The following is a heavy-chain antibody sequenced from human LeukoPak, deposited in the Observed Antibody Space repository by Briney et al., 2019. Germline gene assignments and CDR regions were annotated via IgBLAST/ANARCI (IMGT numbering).Heavy chain of an antibody. CDR1: GYTFTSYA. Sequence: ASVKVSCKASGYTFTSYAMHWGRQAPGQRLEWMGWINAGNGNTKYSQKFQGRVTITRDTSASTAYMELSSLRSEDTAVYYCARVGIVVVPAAMLDYWGQGTLVTVSS. CDR3: ARVGIVVVPAAMLDY. D-gene: IGHD2-2*01. CDR2: INAGNGNT. V-gene: IGHV1-3*01. J-gene: IGHJ4*02.